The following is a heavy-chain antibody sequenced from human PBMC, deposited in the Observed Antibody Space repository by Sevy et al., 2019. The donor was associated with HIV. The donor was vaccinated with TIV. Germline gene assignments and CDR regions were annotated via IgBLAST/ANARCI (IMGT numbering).Heavy chain of an antibody. Sequence: GGSLRLSCRASGFKFGDYVMIWFRQAPGKGLDWVGFIRSKVYGETREYAAAVKGRVTISRDDSKGIAYLQMNSLKTEDTARYFCTRARYYYDSESYYGMDVWGQGTTVTVSS. CDR1: GFKFGDYV. D-gene: IGHD3-10*01. CDR2: IRSKVYGETR. V-gene: IGHV3-49*03. CDR3: TRARYYYDSESYYGMDV. J-gene: IGHJ6*02.